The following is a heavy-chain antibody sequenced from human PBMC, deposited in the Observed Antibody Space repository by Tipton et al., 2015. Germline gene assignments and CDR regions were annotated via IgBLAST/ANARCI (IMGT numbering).Heavy chain of an antibody. V-gene: IGHV4-34*01. Sequence: TLSLTCAVYGGSFSGYYWSWIRQTPGEGLEWIGEINDSGSTNYNPSLKSRVTTSVDTSKNQFSLRLSSVTAADTAVYYCARHTVTTEFDVFDIWGQGTRVTVSS. CDR2: INDSGST. J-gene: IGHJ3*02. CDR3: ARHTVTTEFDVFDI. CDR1: GGSFSGYY. D-gene: IGHD4-17*01.